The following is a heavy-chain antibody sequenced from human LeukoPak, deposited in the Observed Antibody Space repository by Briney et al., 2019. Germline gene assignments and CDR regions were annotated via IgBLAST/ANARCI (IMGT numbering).Heavy chain of an antibody. CDR1: GFTFSSYG. V-gene: IGHV3-30*02. D-gene: IGHD5-24*01. CDR2: IWYDGSNK. CDR3: AKAGWLQLPFDY. J-gene: IGHJ4*02. Sequence: TGGSLRLSCAASGFTFSSYGMHWVRQAPGKGLEWVAVIWYDGSNKYYADSVKGRFTISRDNSKNTLYLQMNSLRAEDTAVYYCAKAGWLQLPFDYWGQGTLVTVSS.